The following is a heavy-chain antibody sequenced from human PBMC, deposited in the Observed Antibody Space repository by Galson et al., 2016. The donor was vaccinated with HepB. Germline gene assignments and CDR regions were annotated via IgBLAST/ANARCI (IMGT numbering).Heavy chain of an antibody. CDR3: ARGKIVVVPAAMGYYYYGMDV. D-gene: IGHD2-2*01. CDR1: GFTFSSYS. J-gene: IGHJ6*02. V-gene: IGHV3-21*01. CDR2: ISSSSSYI. Sequence: SLRLSCAASGFTFSSYSMNWVCQAPGKGLEWVSSISSSSSYIYYADSVKGRFTISRDNAKNSLYLQMNSLRAEDTAVYYCARGKIVVVPAAMGYYYYGMDVWGRGTTVTVSS.